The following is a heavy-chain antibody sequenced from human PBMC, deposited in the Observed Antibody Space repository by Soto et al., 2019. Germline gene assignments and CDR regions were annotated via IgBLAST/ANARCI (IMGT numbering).Heavy chain of an antibody. J-gene: IGHJ4*02. D-gene: IGHD4-17*01. CDR1: DGSFTSNNC. V-gene: IGHV4-4*02. CDR2: IYRTGST. Sequence: SETLSLTCAVSDGSFTSNNCWTFVRQPPGQGLEWIGEIYRTGSTNYNPSLKSRVTISLDKSENQFSLKVTSLTAADTAVYYCASRDPGTSVDYWGQGTLVTVSS. CDR3: ASRDPGTSVDY.